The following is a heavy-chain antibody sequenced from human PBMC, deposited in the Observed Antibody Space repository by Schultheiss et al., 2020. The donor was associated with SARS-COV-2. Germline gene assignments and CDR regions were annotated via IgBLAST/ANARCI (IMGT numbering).Heavy chain of an antibody. D-gene: IGHD2/OR15-2a*01. J-gene: IGHJ3*02. CDR2: ISSSSSYI. CDR3: ARDRSNRGFDAFDI. V-gene: IGHV3-21*01. CDR1: GFTLSSYS. Sequence: GGSLRLSCAASGFTLSSYSMNWVRQAPGKGLEWVSFISSSSSYIYYADSVKGRFTISRDNAKNSLYLQMNSLRAEDTAVYYCARDRSNRGFDAFDIWGQGTMVTVSS.